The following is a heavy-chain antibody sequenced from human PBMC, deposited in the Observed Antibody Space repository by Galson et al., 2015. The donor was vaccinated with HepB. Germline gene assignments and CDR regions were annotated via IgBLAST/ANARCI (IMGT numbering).Heavy chain of an antibody. Sequence: SLRLSCAASGFTFSSYAMSWVRQTPGKGLEWVSAISGSGGSTYYADSVKGRFTISRDNSKNTLYPQMNSLRAEDTAVYYCARDIGGSRYYYYGMDVWGQGTTVTVSS. V-gene: IGHV3-23*01. D-gene: IGHD6-25*01. CDR2: ISGSGGST. CDR1: GFTFSSYA. CDR3: ARDIGGSRYYYYGMDV. J-gene: IGHJ6*02.